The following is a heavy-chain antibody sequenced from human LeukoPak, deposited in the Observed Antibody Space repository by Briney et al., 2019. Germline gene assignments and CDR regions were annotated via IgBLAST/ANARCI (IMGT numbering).Heavy chain of an antibody. D-gene: IGHD2-2*01. CDR2: FDPEDGET. CDR3: ATDRQDCSSTSCLDY. CDR1: GYTLTELS. J-gene: IGHJ4*02. Sequence: ASVKVSCKVSGYTLTELSMHWVRQAPGKGLEWKGGFDPEDGETIYAQKFQGRVTMTEDTSTDTAYMELSSLRSEDTAVYYCATDRQDCSSTSCLDYWGQGTLVTVSS. V-gene: IGHV1-24*01.